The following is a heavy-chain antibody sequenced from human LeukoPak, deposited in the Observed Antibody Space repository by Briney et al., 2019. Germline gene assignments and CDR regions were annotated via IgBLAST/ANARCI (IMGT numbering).Heavy chain of an antibody. CDR3: AKDSSMIRGLYDGFDI. CDR1: GFTFCTYA. CDR2: XSGGLTST. J-gene: IGHJ3*02. V-gene: IGHV3-23*01. Sequence: GGSLRLSCSASGFTFCTYAXSXXXXXXXXXXXXXXXXSGGLTSTHYADSVKGRFTISRDNSKNTLYLQMNSLRAEDTAIYYCAKDSSMIRGLYDGFDIWGQGTMVTVSS. D-gene: IGHD3-10*01.